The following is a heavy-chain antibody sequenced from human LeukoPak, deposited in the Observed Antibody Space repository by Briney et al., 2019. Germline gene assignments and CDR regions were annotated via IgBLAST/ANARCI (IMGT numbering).Heavy chain of an antibody. D-gene: IGHD5-24*01. V-gene: IGHV3-7*01. CDR3: ARDHLEDYFDY. Sequence: PGGSLRLSCAASGFTFSSYWMSWVRQAPGKGLEWVSDIKQNGGETYYVDSVKGRFTISRDNAKNSLYLQMNSLRAEDTAVYYCARDHLEDYFDYWGQGTLVTVSS. CDR1: GFTFSSYW. CDR2: IKQNGGET. J-gene: IGHJ4*02.